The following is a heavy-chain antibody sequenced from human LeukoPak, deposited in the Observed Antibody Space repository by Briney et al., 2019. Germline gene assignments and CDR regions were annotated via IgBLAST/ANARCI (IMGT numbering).Heavy chain of an antibody. J-gene: IGHJ4*02. CDR3: ARILDSAWGELGY. D-gene: IGHD6-19*01. V-gene: IGHV3-23*01. CDR2: ISGSGGRI. Sequence: GGTLRLSCAASGFTFSSYGMSWVRQAPGKGLEWVSGISGSGGRIYYVDSVKGRFTISRDNSKNTLYLQMNSLRAEDTAVYYCARILDSAWGELGYWGQGTLVTVSS. CDR1: GFTFSSYG.